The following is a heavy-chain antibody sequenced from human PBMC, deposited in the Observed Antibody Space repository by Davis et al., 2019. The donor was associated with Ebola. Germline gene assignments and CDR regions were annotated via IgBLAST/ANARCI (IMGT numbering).Heavy chain of an antibody. J-gene: IGHJ5*02. CDR3: ARDPVVRGVYNWFDP. CDR2: ISGSGGST. V-gene: IGHV3-23*01. D-gene: IGHD3-10*01. Sequence: PGGSLRLSCAASGFTFSSYWMSWVRQAPGKGLEWVSAISGSGGSTYYADSVKGRFTISRDNSKNTLYLQMNSLRAEDTAVYYCARDPVVRGVYNWFDPWGQGTLVTVSS. CDR1: GFTFSSYW.